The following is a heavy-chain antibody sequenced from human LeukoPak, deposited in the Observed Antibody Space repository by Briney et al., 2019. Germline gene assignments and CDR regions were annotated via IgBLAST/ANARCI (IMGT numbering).Heavy chain of an antibody. Sequence: GESLKISCKGSGYSFTSYWIGWVRQMPGKGLEWMGIIYPGDSDTRYSPSFQGQVTISADKSISTAYLQWSSLKASDTAMYYCARQYYYDSRGYYGHTFDYWGQGTLVTVSS. CDR2: IYPGDSDT. J-gene: IGHJ4*02. V-gene: IGHV5-51*01. D-gene: IGHD3-22*01. CDR1: GYSFTSYW. CDR3: ARQYYYDSRGYYGHTFDY.